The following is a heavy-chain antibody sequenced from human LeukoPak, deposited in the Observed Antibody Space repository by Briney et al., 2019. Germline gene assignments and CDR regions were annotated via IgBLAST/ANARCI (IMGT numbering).Heavy chain of an antibody. D-gene: IGHD3-22*01. CDR2: INPNSGGT. Sequence: ASVKVSCKASGYSFTAYYIHWVRQAPEQGLEWMGWINPNSGGTNYAQKFQGRVTMTRDTSISTVYMELSRVRSDDTAVYYCARDLIVVVNPKPEYFQHWGQGTLVTVSS. CDR1: GYSFTAYY. J-gene: IGHJ1*01. CDR3: ARDLIVVVNPKPEYFQH. V-gene: IGHV1-2*02.